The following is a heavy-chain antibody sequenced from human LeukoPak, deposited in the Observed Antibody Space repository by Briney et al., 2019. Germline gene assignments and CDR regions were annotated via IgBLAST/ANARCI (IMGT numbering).Heavy chain of an antibody. CDR1: GNSFGDYY. D-gene: IGHD4-17*01. V-gene: IGHV4-4*07. J-gene: IGHJ5*02. CDR2: IYASGST. Sequence: SETLSLTCTVSGNSFGDYYWSWIRQPAGKGLEWIGRIYASGSTTYNPSLKSRVTMSVDTSKSQFSLNLMSVTAADTAVYYCTRDTGTTGEVKFDPWGQGTLVTVSS. CDR3: TRDTGTTGEVKFDP.